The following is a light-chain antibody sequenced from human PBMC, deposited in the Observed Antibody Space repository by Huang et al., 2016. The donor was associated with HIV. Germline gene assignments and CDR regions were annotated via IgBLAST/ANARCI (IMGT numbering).Light chain of an antibody. CDR3: QQYNTPPYR. V-gene: IGKV1-5*01. J-gene: IGKJ2*03. CDR2: DAS. CDR1: QSIGKW. Sequence: DIQMTQSPSTLSASVGDRVIITCRASQSIGKWLVWFQQKPGRAPKLRVYDASNLQNGVPSRFSGSGYGTVFTLTIDDLQPEDYSTYDCQQYNTPPYRFGQGTKVDIK.